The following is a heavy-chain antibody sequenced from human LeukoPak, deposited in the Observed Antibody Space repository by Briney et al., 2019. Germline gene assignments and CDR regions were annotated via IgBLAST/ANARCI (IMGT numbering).Heavy chain of an antibody. CDR3: THSSYDILTGYYNQAFDI. V-gene: IGHV2-5*01. CDR2: IYWNDDK. D-gene: IGHD3-9*01. CDR1: GFSLSTSGVG. Sequence: SGPTLVKPTQTLTLTCTFSGFSLSTSGVGVGWIRQPPRKALEWLALIYWNDDKRYSPSLKSRLTITKGTSKNQVVFTMTNMDPVDTATYYCTHSSYDILTGYYNQAFDIWGQGTMVTVSS. J-gene: IGHJ3*02.